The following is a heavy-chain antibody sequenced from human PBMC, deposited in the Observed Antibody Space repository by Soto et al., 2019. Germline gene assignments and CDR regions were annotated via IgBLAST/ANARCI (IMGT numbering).Heavy chain of an antibody. V-gene: IGHV4-30-4*01. Sequence: QVQLQESGPGLVKPSQTLSLTCTVSGGSISRGEYYWSWIRQPPGQGLEWIGHIYKSGSTTYNPSLPSRVTMLIDTARSQLALKLSSVTAADTAMYYCARLDYADFDERFDFWGQCTVVPVSS. CDR3: ARLDYADFDERFDF. D-gene: IGHD4-17*01. CDR2: IYKSGST. CDR1: GGSISRGEYY. J-gene: IGHJ4*02.